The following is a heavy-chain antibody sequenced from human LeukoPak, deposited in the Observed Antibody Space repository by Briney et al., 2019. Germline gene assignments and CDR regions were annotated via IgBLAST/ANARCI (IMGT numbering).Heavy chain of an antibody. CDR1: GGSISSSSYY. D-gene: IGHD3-22*01. V-gene: IGHV4-39*01. CDR3: ARRYYYDSSGYYYEYYFDY. CDR2: IYYSGST. Sequence: SETLSLTCTVSGGSISSSSYYWGWIRQPPGKGLEWIGSIYYSGSTYYNPSLKSRVTVSVDTSKSQFSLQLSSVTAADTAVYYCARRYYYDSSGYYYEYYFDYWGQGTLVTVSS. J-gene: IGHJ4*02.